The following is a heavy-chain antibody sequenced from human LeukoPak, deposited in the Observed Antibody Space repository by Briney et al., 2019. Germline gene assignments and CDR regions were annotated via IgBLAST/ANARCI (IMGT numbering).Heavy chain of an antibody. V-gene: IGHV1-2*02. D-gene: IGHD4-23*01. CDR1: GYTFTAYY. J-gene: IGHJ3*02. CDR2: INPHSGGA. Sequence: GASVKVSCTASGYTFTAYYINWVRQAPGQGLEWMGWINPHSGGAVYAQGFQGRVTMTRDTSISTAYMEVSRLRSDDTAVYYCARFEDYGGNRDVFDIWGQGTLVTVSS. CDR3: ARFEDYGGNRDVFDI.